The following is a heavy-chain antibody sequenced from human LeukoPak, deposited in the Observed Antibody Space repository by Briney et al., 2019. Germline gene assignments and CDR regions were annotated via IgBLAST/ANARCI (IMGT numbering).Heavy chain of an antibody. Sequence: GGSLRLSCAASGFTFSSYSMNWVRQAPGKGLEWVSCISGSSSYIYSADSVKGRFTISRHNAKNSLYLQMNSLRAEDTAVYYCARAWGAAAYYYYMDVWGKGTTVTVSS. D-gene: IGHD6-13*01. CDR1: GFTFSSYS. CDR3: ARAWGAAAYYYYMDV. V-gene: IGHV3-21*01. J-gene: IGHJ6*03. CDR2: ISGSSSYI.